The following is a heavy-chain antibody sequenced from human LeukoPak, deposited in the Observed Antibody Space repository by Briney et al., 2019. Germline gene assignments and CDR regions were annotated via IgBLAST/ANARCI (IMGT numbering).Heavy chain of an antibody. Sequence: PGGSLRLCCAASGFTFSSYSMNWVRQAPGKGLEWVSSISSSSSYIYYADSVKGRFTISRDNSKNTLYLQMNSLRAEDTAVYYCAKAKGYDFWSGRRPYYYYGMDVWGQGTTVTVSS. D-gene: IGHD3-3*01. CDR1: GFTFSSYS. CDR3: AKAKGYDFWSGRRPYYYYGMDV. J-gene: IGHJ6*02. V-gene: IGHV3-21*04. CDR2: ISSSSSYI.